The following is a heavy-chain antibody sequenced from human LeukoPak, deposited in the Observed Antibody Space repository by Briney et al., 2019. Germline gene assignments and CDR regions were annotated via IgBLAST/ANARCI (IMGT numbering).Heavy chain of an antibody. Sequence: SVRLSCKASGYTFTGYYMHWVRQAPGQGLEWMGWINPNSGGTNYAQKFQGRVTMTRDTSISTAYMELRRLSSDDTAVYYCARVADYSPGLTNIPYWGQAAMATVSS. CDR3: ARVADYSPGLTNIPY. J-gene: IGHJ4*02. CDR1: GYTFTGYY. V-gene: IGHV1-2*02. CDR2: INPNSGGT. D-gene: IGHD1-26*01.